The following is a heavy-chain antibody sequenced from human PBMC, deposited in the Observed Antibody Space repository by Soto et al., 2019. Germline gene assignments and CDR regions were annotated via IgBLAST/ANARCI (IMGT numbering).Heavy chain of an antibody. CDR2: IYSSGNT. Sequence: NPSETLSLTCSVSGGTISGYYWTWIRQPAGKGLEWIGRIYSSGNTNYNPSLKNRVTISVDTSKDQFSLDLTSVTAADTAVYYCARSYDPNGYYLNWGQGTLVTVSP. D-gene: IGHD3-22*01. V-gene: IGHV4-4*07. CDR1: GGTISGYY. J-gene: IGHJ4*02. CDR3: ARSYDPNGYYLN.